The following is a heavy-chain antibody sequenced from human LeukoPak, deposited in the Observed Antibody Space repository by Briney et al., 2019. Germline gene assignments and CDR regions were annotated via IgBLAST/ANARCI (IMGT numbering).Heavy chain of an antibody. CDR1: GYTFTSYD. V-gene: IGHV1-69*13. CDR2: IIPIFGTA. J-gene: IGHJ6*02. Sequence: ASVKVSCKASGYTFTSYDINWVRQAPGQGLEWMGGIIPIFGTANYAQKFQGRVTITADESTSTAYMELSGLRSEDTAVYYCARDLPRIAARPGYYYYGMDVWGQGTTVTVSS. CDR3: ARDLPRIAARPGYYYYGMDV. D-gene: IGHD6-6*01.